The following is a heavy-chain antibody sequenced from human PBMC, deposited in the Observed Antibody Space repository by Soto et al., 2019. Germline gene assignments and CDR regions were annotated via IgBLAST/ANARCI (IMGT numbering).Heavy chain of an antibody. CDR2: ISGSGDST. CDR1: GFTFSTYA. J-gene: IGHJ4*02. V-gene: IGHV3-23*01. CDR3: AKDSFINLRGYDSY. D-gene: IGHD5-12*01. Sequence: PGGSLRLSCAASGFTFSTYAMIWVRQAPGKGLEWVSAISGSGDSTYYADSVKGRFTISRDNSKNTLYLQISSLRAEDTAIYYCAKDSFINLRGYDSYWGQGTLVTVSS.